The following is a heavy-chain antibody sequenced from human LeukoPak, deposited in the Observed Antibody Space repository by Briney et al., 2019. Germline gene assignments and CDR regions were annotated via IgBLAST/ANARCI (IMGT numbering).Heavy chain of an antibody. D-gene: IGHD5-12*01. Sequence: VGSLRLSCAASGFTFSSYSMNWVRQAPGKGLWWVSSISSSSSYIYYADSVKGRFTISRDNAKNSLYLQMSSLRAEDTAVYYCARDSTPQDIAKLYYFDYWGQGTLVTVSS. CDR2: ISSSSSYI. J-gene: IGHJ4*02. CDR1: GFTFSSYS. CDR3: ARDSTPQDIAKLYYFDY. V-gene: IGHV3-21*01.